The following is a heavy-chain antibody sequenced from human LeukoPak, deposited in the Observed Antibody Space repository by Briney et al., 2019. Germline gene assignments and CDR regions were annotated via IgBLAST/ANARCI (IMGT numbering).Heavy chain of an antibody. CDR1: GGSISSYY. CDR3: ARVLLYPETDAIFGAEAGGTPYHYYGMDV. CDR2: IYYSGST. D-gene: IGHD3-3*01. J-gene: IGHJ6*02. Sequence: PSETLSLTCTVSGGSISSYYWSWIRQPPGKGLEWIGYIYYSGSTNYNPSLKSRVTISVDTSKNQFSLKLSSVTAADTAVYYCARVLLYPETDAIFGAEAGGTPYHYYGMDVWGQGTTVTVSS. V-gene: IGHV4-59*01.